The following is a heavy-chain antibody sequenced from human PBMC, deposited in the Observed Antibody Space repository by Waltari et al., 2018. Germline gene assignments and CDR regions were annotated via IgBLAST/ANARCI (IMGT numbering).Heavy chain of an antibody. V-gene: IGHV4-59*11. CDR1: GGSLSDHF. J-gene: IGHJ6*02. Sequence: QVQLQESGPGLVKSSETLSLTCSVSGGSLSDHFWSWVRQSPGKGLVWIGNVYYRGTTSYNPSLKSRVTISIDTSKNQFSLKLNSVTAADTAIYYCARMYYYDYYYGMDVWVHGTTVIVSS. CDR2: VYYRGTT. D-gene: IGHD3-10*01. CDR3: ARMYYYDYYYGMDV.